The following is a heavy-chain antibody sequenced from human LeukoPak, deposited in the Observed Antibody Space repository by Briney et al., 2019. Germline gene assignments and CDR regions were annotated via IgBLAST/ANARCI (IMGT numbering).Heavy chain of an antibody. V-gene: IGHV3-23*01. CDR1: GFTFSTYA. D-gene: IGHD1-26*01. CDR2: TSDRGDYT. CDR3: AKKAQYNGNYPLDY. J-gene: IGHJ4*02. Sequence: GGSLRLSCAASGFTFSTYAMTWVRQAPGKGLEWVSGTSDRGDYTYYADSVKGRFTISRDNSKNTLYLQMNSLRAEDTALYFCAKKAQYNGNYPLDYWGQGTLVTVSS.